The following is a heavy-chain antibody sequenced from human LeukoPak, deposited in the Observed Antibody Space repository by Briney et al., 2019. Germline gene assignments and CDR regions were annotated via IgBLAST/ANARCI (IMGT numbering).Heavy chain of an antibody. D-gene: IGHD1-26*01. CDR3: ARGGGSYFDGWFDP. J-gene: IGHJ5*02. CDR1: GGSISSYY. Sequence: PSETLSLTCTVSGGSISSYYWSWIRQPAGKGLEWIGRIYTSGSTNYNPSLKSRVTMSVDTSKNQFSLKLSSVTAADTAVYYCARGGGSYFDGWFDPWGQGTLVTVSS. CDR2: IYTSGST. V-gene: IGHV4-4*07.